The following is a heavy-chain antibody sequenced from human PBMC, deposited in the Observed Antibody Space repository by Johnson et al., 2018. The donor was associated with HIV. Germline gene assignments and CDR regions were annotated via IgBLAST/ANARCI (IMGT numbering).Heavy chain of an antibody. CDR1: GFTVSSNY. V-gene: IGHV3-66*02. D-gene: IGHD3-10*01. Sequence: VQLVESGGGLVQPGGSLRLSCAASGFTVSSNYMSWVRQAPGKGLVWVSHIHSDETDTTYADSVKGRFTISRDNSKNTLYLQMNSLRAEDTAVYYCAKEILKFGEFIPDAFDIWGQGTMVTVS. CDR2: IHSDETDT. CDR3: AKEILKFGEFIPDAFDI. J-gene: IGHJ3*02.